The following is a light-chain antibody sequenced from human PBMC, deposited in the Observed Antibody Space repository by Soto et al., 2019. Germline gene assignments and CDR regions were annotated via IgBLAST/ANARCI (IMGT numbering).Light chain of an antibody. CDR3: QQSYSTART. CDR2: AVS. J-gene: IGKJ2*01. Sequence: DLQMTQSPSSLSASVGDRVTITCRASQSISNYLNWYQQKPGKAPNLLIYAVSSLRSGVPSRFSGSGSGTDFTLTISSLQPEDFVTYYCQQSYSTARTFGQGTKLEIK. CDR1: QSISNY. V-gene: IGKV1-39*01.